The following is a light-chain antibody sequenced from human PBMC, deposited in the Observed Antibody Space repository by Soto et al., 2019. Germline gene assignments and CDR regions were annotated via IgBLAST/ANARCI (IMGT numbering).Light chain of an antibody. V-gene: IGKV1-5*03. CDR1: HSLIKW. CDR3: QHDNSYSEA. J-gene: IGKJ1*01. CDR2: EAS. Sequence: DIQMTQSPPTLSASVGDRVTITCRASHSLIKWLAWYQQKPGKAPKLLIYEASTLQSGVPSRFSGSGSGTEFTLTISSLQPDDFATYYCQHDNSYSEAFGQGTKVDIK.